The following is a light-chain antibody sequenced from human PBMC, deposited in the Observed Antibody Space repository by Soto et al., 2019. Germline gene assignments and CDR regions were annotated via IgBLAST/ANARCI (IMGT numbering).Light chain of an antibody. CDR2: DAS. CDR1: QGISNY. Sequence: DIQMTQSPSSLSASVGDKVTITCRASQGISNYLAWYQQKPGKVPKLLIFDASTLQSGVPSRFSGSGSGTDFTLTISSLQPEDVAAYYCQMFDDAALTFGGGTKVDIK. V-gene: IGKV1-27*01. CDR3: QMFDDAALT. J-gene: IGKJ4*01.